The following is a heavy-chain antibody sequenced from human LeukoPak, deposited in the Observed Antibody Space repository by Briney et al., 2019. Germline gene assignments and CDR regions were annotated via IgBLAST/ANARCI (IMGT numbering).Heavy chain of an antibody. CDR3: ARDFLYNVEMATILDY. J-gene: IGHJ4*02. CDR2: IWYDGSNK. CDR1: GFTFSSYG. D-gene: IGHD5-24*01. Sequence: PGGSLRLSCAASGFTFSSYGMHWVRQAPGKGLEWVAVIWYDGSNKYYADSAKGRFTISRDNSKNTLYLQMYSLRAEDTAVYYCARDFLYNVEMATILDYWGQGTLVTVSS. V-gene: IGHV3-33*01.